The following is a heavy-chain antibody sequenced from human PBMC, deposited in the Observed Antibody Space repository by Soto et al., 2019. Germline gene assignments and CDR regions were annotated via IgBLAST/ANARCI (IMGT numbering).Heavy chain of an antibody. CDR1: GFTFSNYA. D-gene: IGHD6-19*01. Sequence: EVQLLESGGGLVQPGGSLTLSCTASGFTFSNYAMTWVRQAPGKGLEWVSAIHSNGGTYYADSLMGRFTISRDNSKNTLLLHMNSLRDEDTAVYYCAKAPTPYGAGWFLWSDPWCQGTLVTVSS. CDR3: AKAPTPYGAGWFLWSDP. CDR2: IHSNGGT. V-gene: IGHV3-23*01. J-gene: IGHJ5*02.